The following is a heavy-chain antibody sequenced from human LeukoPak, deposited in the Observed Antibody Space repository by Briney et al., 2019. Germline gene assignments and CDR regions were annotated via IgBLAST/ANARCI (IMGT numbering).Heavy chain of an antibody. Sequence: ASETLSLTCAVYGGSFSGYYWSWIRQPPGKGLEWIGEINHSGSTNYNPSLKSRVTISVDTSKNQFSLKLSSVTAADTAVYYCARAPEGAAAGRGFDYWGQGTLVTVSS. CDR3: ARAPEGAAAGRGFDY. D-gene: IGHD6-13*01. CDR2: INHSGST. J-gene: IGHJ4*02. CDR1: GGSFSGYY. V-gene: IGHV4-34*01.